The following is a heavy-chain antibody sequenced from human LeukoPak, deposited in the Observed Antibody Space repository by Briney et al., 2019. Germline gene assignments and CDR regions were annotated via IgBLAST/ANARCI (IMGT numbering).Heavy chain of an antibody. CDR3: AKERGIAAAGTDDAFDI. CDR1: GFTFSSYG. D-gene: IGHD6-13*01. CDR2: IRYDGSNK. J-gene: IGHJ3*02. V-gene: IGHV3-30*02. Sequence: GGSLRLSCAASGFTFSSYGMHWVRQAPGKGLEWVAFIRYDGSNKYYADSVKGRFTISRDNSKNTLYLQMNSLRAEDTAVYYCAKERGIAAAGTDDAFDIWGQGTMVTVSS.